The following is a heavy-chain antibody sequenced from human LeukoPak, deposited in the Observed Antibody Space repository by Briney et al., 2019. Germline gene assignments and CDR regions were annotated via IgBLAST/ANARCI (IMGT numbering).Heavy chain of an antibody. J-gene: IGHJ3*02. CDR1: GGSVSSTSYY. Sequence: SETLSLTCTVSGGSVSSTSYYWGWIRQPPGKGLEWIGSIYYSGSTYYYPSLKGRVTISVDTSKNRFSLKLSSVTAADTAVYYCARLSGNGFDMWGQGTTVTVSS. CDR3: ARLSGNGFDM. D-gene: IGHD1-26*01. CDR2: IYYSGST. V-gene: IGHV4-39*01.